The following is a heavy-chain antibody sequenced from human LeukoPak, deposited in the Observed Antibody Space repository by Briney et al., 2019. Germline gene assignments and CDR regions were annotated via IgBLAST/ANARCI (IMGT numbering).Heavy chain of an antibody. J-gene: IGHJ4*02. D-gene: IGHD6-19*01. CDR3: AKDGYSNGWFVVY. V-gene: IGHV3-23*01. Sequence: GSLRLSCTASGLTFSIYAMSWVRQAPGKGLEWVSAISGSGGSTYYADSVKSRFTISRDNSKNTLFLQMSSLRAEDTAVYYCAKDGYSNGWFVVYWGRGTLVTVSS. CDR2: ISGSGGST. CDR1: GLTFSIYA.